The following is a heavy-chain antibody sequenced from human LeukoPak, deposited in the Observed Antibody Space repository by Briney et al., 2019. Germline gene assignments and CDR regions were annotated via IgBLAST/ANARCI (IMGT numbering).Heavy chain of an antibody. D-gene: IGHD3-22*01. Sequence: SETLSLTCTVSGGSISSYYWNWIRQPPGKGLEWIGYIYYSGSTNYNPSLKSRVTISVDPSKNQFSLKLSSVTAADTAVYYCARDSIYYDSSGTFDYWGQGTLVTVSS. J-gene: IGHJ4*02. CDR1: GGSISSYY. CDR3: ARDSIYYDSSGTFDY. CDR2: IYYSGST. V-gene: IGHV4-59*01.